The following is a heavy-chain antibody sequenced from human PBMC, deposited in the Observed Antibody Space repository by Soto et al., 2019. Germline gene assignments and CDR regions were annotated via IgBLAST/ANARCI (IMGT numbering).Heavy chain of an antibody. CDR3: ARDPGGTAGTLQKYYYGMDV. J-gene: IGHJ6*02. V-gene: IGHV4-4*02. Sequence: SETLSLTCAVSGGSISSSNWWSWVRQPPGKGLEWIGEIYHSGSTNYNPSLKSRVTISVDKSKNQFSLKLSSVTAADTAVYYCARDPGGTAGTLQKYYYGMDVWGQGTTVTVSS. CDR2: IYHSGST. D-gene: IGHD6-13*01. CDR1: GGSISSSNW.